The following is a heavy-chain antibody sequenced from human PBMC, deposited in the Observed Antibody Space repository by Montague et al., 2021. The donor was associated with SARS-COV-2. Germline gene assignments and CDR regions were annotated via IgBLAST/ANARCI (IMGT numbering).Heavy chain of an antibody. CDR1: GGSVSGTSFY. CDR2: IHHSGTT. Sequence: SETLSLTCTVSGGSVSGTSFYWAWIRQPPGKGLEWIVNIHHSGTTXHNLSLKSRVTISADTSKNEVSLKSNSVTAADTAVYYCARQGGRAGKHGFDPWGQGTLVTVSS. CDR3: ARQGGRAGKHGFDP. D-gene: IGHD6-13*01. J-gene: IGHJ5*02. V-gene: IGHV4-39*01.